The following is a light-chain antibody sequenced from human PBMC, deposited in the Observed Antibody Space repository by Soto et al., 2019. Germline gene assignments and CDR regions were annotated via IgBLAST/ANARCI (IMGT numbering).Light chain of an antibody. CDR2: DVS. J-gene: IGLJ1*01. CDR3: SSYTSSSTLYV. Sequence: QSVLTKAASVSGSPGQWISICCHGTSVDVGCYNYVSWYQQHPGKAPKLMIYDVSNRPSGVSNRFSGSKSGNTASLTISGLQAEDEADYYCSSYTSSSTLYVFGTGTKVTGL. V-gene: IGLV2-14*01. CDR1: SVDVGCYNY.